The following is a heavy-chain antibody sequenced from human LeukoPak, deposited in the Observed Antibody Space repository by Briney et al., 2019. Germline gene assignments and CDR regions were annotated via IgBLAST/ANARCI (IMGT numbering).Heavy chain of an antibody. CDR1: GFTFSSYW. V-gene: IGHV3-74*01. CDR2: INSDGSST. J-gene: IGHJ5*02. Sequence: GGSLRLSCAASGFTFSSYWMHWVRQAPGKGLVWVSRINSDGSSTSYADSVKGRFTISRDNSKNTLYLQMNSLRAEDTAVYYCANDPEVERGWFDPWGQGTLVTVSS. D-gene: IGHD1-1*01. CDR3: ANDPEVERGWFDP.